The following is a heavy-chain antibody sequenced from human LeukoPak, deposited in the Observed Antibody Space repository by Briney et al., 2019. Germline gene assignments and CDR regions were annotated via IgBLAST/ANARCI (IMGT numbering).Heavy chain of an antibody. V-gene: IGHV4-34*01. CDR1: GGSFSGYY. CDR3: ARGQFRVYFQH. CDR2: INHSGST. Sequence: SETLSLTCAVYGGSFSGYYWSWIRQPPGKGLEWIGEINHSGSTNYSPSLKSRVTISVDTSKNQFSLKLSSVTAADTAVYYCARGQFRVYFQHWGQGTLVTVSS. J-gene: IGHJ1*01.